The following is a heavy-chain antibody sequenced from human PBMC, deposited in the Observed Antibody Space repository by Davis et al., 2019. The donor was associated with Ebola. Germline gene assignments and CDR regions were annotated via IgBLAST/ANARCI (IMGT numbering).Heavy chain of an antibody. CDR2: ISYDGSNK. J-gene: IGHJ4*02. V-gene: IGHV3-30*18. CDR1: GFTFSSYG. CDR3: AKVEMATYGY. D-gene: IGHD5-24*01. Sequence: PGGSLRLSCAASGFTFSSYGMHWVRQAPGKGLEWVAVISYDGSNKYYADSVKGRFTISRDNSKNTLYLQMNSLRAEDTAVYYCAKVEMATYGYWGQGTLVTVSS.